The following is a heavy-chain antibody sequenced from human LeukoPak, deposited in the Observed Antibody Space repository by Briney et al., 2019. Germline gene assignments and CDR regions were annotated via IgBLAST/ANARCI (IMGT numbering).Heavy chain of an antibody. J-gene: IGHJ4*02. D-gene: IGHD1-1*01. CDR1: GFTFSSYG. CDR2: ISGSGGST. Sequence: PGGSLRLSCAASGFTFSSYGMSWVRQAPGKGLEWVSAISGSGGSTYYADSVKGRFTISRDNSKDTLYLQMNSLRAEDTAVYYCARSELERRLDFDYWGQGTLVTVSS. CDR3: ARSELERRLDFDY. V-gene: IGHV3-23*01.